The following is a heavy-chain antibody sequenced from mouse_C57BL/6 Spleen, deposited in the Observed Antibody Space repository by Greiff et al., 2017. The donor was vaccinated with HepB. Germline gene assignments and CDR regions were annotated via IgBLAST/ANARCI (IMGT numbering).Heavy chain of an antibody. V-gene: IGHV5-17*01. Sequence: DVQLVESGGGLVKPGGSLKLSCAASGFTFSDYGMHWVRQAPEKGLEWVAYISSGSSTIYYADTVKGRFTISRDNAKNTLFLQMTSLRSEDTAMYYCASTRTSWFAYWGQGTLVTVSA. CDR1: GFTFSDYG. J-gene: IGHJ3*01. CDR3: ASTRTSWFAY. CDR2: ISSGSSTI.